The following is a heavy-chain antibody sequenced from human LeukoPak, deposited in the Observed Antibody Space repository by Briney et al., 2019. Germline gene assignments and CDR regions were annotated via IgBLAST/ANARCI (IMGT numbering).Heavy chain of an antibody. J-gene: IGHJ3*02. CDR1: GYTFTSYY. V-gene: IGHV1-46*01. Sequence: EASVKVSCKASGYTFTSYYMHWVRQAPGQGLEWMGIINPSGGSTSYAQKFQGRVTMTRDMSTSTVYMELSSLRSEDTAVYYCASPLSTALPHDAFDIWGQGTMVTVSS. CDR2: INPSGGST. CDR3: ASPLSTALPHDAFDI. D-gene: IGHD2/OR15-2a*01.